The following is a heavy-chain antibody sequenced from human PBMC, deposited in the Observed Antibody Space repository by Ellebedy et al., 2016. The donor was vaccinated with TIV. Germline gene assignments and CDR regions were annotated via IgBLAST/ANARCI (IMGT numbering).Heavy chain of an antibody. CDR1: DFTFSTYY. CDR3: ARDLVTMALRFYYYGMDV. Sequence: GESLKISCIASDFTFSTYYMSWVRQAPGKGLEWVANIKQDGSEKYYVDSVKGRFTISRDNAKNSLYLQMDSLRAEDTAVYYCARDLVTMALRFYYYGMDVWGQGTTVNVS. J-gene: IGHJ6*02. D-gene: IGHD3-10*01. CDR2: IKQDGSEK. V-gene: IGHV3-7*01.